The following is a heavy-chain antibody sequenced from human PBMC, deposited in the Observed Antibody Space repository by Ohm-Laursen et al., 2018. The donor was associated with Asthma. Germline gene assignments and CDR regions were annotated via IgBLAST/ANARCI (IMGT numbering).Heavy chain of an antibody. CDR2: ISYDGSNK. D-gene: IGHD3-10*01. J-gene: IGHJ6*02. Sequence: SLRLSCAASGFTFSSYGMHRVRQAPGKGLEWVAVISYDGSNKYYADSVKGRFTISRDNSKNTLYLQMNSLRAEDTAVYYCARVRGITMVQRYGMDVWGQGTTVTVSS. CDR3: ARVRGITMVQRYGMDV. V-gene: IGHV3-30*03. CDR1: GFTFSSYG.